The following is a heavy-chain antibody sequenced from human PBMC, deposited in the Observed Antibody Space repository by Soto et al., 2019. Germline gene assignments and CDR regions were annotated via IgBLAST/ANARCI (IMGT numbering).Heavy chain of an antibody. CDR3: ASQGEYYDSSGYYDY. Sequence: SETLSLTXAVSGGSISSGGYSWSWIRQPPGKGLEWIGYIYHSGSTYYNPSLKSRVTISVDRSKNQFSLKLSSVTAADTAVYYCASQGEYYDSSGYYDYWGQGTLVTVSS. CDR1: GGSISSGGYS. J-gene: IGHJ4*02. V-gene: IGHV4-30-2*01. D-gene: IGHD3-22*01. CDR2: IYHSGST.